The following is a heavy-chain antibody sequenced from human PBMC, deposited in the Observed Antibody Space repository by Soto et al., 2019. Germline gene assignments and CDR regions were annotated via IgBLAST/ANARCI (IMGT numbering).Heavy chain of an antibody. CDR2: IYYSGST. Sequence: SETLSLTCTVSGGSIRSGGYYWSWIRQHPGKGLEWIGYIYYSGSTYYNPSLKSRVTISVDTSKNQFSLKLSSVTAADTAVYYCARAASYGMDVWGQGTTVTVSS. V-gene: IGHV4-31*03. CDR1: GGSIRSGGYY. CDR3: ARAASYGMDV. J-gene: IGHJ6*02.